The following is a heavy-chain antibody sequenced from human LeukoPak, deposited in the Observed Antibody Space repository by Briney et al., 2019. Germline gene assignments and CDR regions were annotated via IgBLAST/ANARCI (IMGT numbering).Heavy chain of an antibody. CDR2: IYYSGST. CDR1: GGSISSGGYY. V-gene: IGHV4-31*03. CDR3: ARGTKQNWFDP. Sequence: SETLSLTCTVSGGSISSGGYYWSWIRQHPGKGLEWIGYIYYSGSTYYNPSLKSRVTISVDTSKNQFSLKLSSVTAADTAVYYCARGTKQNWFDPWGQGTLVTVSS. D-gene: IGHD1-14*01. J-gene: IGHJ5*02.